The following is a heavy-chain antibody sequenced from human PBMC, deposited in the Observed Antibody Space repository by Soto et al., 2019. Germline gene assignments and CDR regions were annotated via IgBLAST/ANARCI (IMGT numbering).Heavy chain of an antibody. V-gene: IGHV4-4*07. Sequence: PSETLSLTCTVSGGSISSYYWSWIRQPAGKGLEWIGRIYTSGSTNYNPSLKSRVTMSVDTSKNQFSLKLSSVTAADTAVYYCARDTWYSYDILNGYPKGGWFDPWGQGTLVTVSS. CDR2: IYTSGST. J-gene: IGHJ5*02. CDR3: ARDTWYSYDILNGYPKGGWFDP. D-gene: IGHD3-9*01. CDR1: GGSISSYY.